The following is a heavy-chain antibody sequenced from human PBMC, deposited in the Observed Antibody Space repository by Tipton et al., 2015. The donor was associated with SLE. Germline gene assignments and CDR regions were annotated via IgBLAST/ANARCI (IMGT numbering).Heavy chain of an antibody. Sequence: QSGPEVKKPGASVKVSCKASGYTFSTYSIHWVRQAPGQGLDWMGIINPSGGSTTYARKFQGRVTMTSDTSTSTVYMELSSLRSEDTAVYYCARATDCSGGSCYLVGVFDMWGQGTMVTVSS. V-gene: IGHV1-46*01. CDR3: ARATDCSGGSCYLVGVFDM. CDR1: GYTFSTYS. CDR2: INPSGGST. D-gene: IGHD2-15*01. J-gene: IGHJ3*02.